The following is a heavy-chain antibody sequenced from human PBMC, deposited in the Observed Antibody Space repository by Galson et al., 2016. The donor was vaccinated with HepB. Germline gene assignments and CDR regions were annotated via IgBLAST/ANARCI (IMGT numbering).Heavy chain of an antibody. CDR3: ARDQHGSYMPH. CDR2: IQDTGNT. D-gene: IGHD1-26*01. V-gene: IGHV4-61*01. Sequence: ETLSLTCTVSGGSLSSDNYFWSWVRQPPGKGLEWIGFIQDTGNTNCNPSLKSRVTISIDRSKNQFSLKLSSVTTADTAVYYCARDQHGSYMPHWGLGTRVTVSS. CDR1: GGSLSSDNYF. J-gene: IGHJ4*02.